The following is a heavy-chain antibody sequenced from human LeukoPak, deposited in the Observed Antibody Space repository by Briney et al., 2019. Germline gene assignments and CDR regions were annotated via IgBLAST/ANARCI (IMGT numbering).Heavy chain of an antibody. CDR2: IYTSGST. J-gene: IGHJ4*02. V-gene: IGHV4-4*09. CDR1: GGSISSYY. CDR3: ARHPGFYSGSYYFDY. D-gene: IGHD1-26*01. Sequence: SETLSLTCTVSGGSISSYYWSWIRQPPGKGLEWIGYIYTSGSTNYNPSLKGRVTISVDTSKNQFSLKLSSVTAADTAVYYCARHPGFYSGSYYFDYWGQGTLVTVSS.